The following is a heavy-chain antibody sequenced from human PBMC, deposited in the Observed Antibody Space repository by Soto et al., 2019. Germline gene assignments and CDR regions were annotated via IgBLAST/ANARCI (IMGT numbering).Heavy chain of an antibody. CDR2: INHSGST. Sequence: SETLSLTCAVYGGSFSGYYWTWIRQPPGTGLEWIGEINHSGSTNYNPSLKSRVTISVDTSKNQFSLKLTSVTAADTAVYYCARGHYGGHGLDVWGQGTTVT. CDR1: GGSFSGYY. D-gene: IGHD4-17*01. CDR3: ARGHYGGHGLDV. V-gene: IGHV4-34*01. J-gene: IGHJ6*01.